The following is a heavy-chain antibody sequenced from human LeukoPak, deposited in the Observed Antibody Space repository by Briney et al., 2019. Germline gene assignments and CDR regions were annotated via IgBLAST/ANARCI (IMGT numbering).Heavy chain of an antibody. CDR3: ATVEPFYYARGFDY. J-gene: IGHJ4*02. Sequence: GGFRRLSCAASGFTFSTYAMSWVRQAPGKGLEWVSAISDSGSSTYYADSVKGRFTISRDNSKNTLYLQMNSLRAGDTAVYYCATVEPFYYARGFDYWGQGTLVTVSS. D-gene: IGHD3-10*01. CDR1: GFTFSTYA. V-gene: IGHV3-23*01. CDR2: ISDSGSST.